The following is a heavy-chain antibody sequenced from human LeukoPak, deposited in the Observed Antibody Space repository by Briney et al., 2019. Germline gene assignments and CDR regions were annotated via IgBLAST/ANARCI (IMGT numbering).Heavy chain of an antibody. Sequence: SETLSLTCTVSGGSITSNYWSWIRQPPGKGLEWIGYIYYSGSTNYNPSLQSRVTISVDTSKNQFSLRLSSVTAADTAVYYCARGPLGWSDYWGQGILVTVSS. J-gene: IGHJ4*02. D-gene: IGHD1-26*01. CDR1: GGSITSNY. CDR2: IYYSGST. V-gene: IGHV4-59*12. CDR3: ARGPLGWSDY.